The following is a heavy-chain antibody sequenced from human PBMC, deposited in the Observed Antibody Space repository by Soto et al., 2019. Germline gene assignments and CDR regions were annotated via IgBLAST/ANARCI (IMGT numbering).Heavy chain of an antibody. CDR2: IYNSGST. J-gene: IGHJ4*02. Sequence: SETLSLTCPVSGGSISSYDWSWIRQPPGKGLEWIGYIYNSGSTNYNPSLKSRVTISVDTSKNQFSLKLSSVTAADTAVYYCARETVITFGGVLVTYFDYWGQGTLVTVSS. V-gene: IGHV4-59*01. D-gene: IGHD3-16*02. CDR1: GGSISSYD. CDR3: ARETVITFGGVLVTYFDY.